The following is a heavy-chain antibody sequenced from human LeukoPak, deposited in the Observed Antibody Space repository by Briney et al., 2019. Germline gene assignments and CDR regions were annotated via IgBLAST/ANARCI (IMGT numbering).Heavy chain of an antibody. J-gene: IGHJ4*02. Sequence: GGSLRLSCAASGFAFSRYWMHWVRQAPGKGLVWVSRINSDGRSAVYADSVKGRFTISRDNAKNTLYLQMDSLRAEDTAVYYCTRVSTTDDYWGQGTLVAVSS. CDR3: TRVSTTDDY. CDR2: INSDGRSA. D-gene: IGHD2/OR15-2a*01. V-gene: IGHV3-74*01. CDR1: GFAFSRYW.